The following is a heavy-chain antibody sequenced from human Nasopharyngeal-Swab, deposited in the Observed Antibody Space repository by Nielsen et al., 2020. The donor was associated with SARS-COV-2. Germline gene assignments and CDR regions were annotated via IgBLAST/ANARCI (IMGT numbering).Heavy chain of an antibody. J-gene: IGHJ4*02. CDR1: GFTFSSYA. CDR2: ISYDGSNK. D-gene: IGHD2-21*02. V-gene: IGHV3-30-3*01. CDR3: AREKSIDEVRVTAMPYYFDY. Sequence: GGSLRLSCAASGFTFSSYAMHWVRQAPGKGLEWVAVISYDGSNKYYADSVKGRFTISRDNSKNTPYLQMNSLRAEDTAVYYCAREKSIDEVRVTAMPYYFDYWGQGTLVTVSS.